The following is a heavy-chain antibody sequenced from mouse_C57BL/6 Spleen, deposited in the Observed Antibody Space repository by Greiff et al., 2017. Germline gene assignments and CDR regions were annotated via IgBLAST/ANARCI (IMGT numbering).Heavy chain of an antibody. CDR2: IYPGSGST. CDR3: ARKAGPYWYFDV. CDR1: GYTFTSYW. V-gene: IGHV1-55*01. J-gene: IGHJ1*03. Sequence: VQLQQSGAELVKPGASVKMSCKASGYTFTSYWITWVKQRPGQGLEWIGDIYPGSGSTNYNEKFKSKATLTVDTSSSTAYMQLSSLTSEDSAVYYCARKAGPYWYFDVWGTETTVTVSS.